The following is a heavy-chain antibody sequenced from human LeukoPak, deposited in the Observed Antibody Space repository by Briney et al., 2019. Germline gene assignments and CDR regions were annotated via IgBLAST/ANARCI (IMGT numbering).Heavy chain of an antibody. V-gene: IGHV3-30*04. J-gene: IGHJ4*02. D-gene: IGHD6-19*01. CDR2: ISYDGSNK. Sequence: GGSLRLSCAASGFTFSSYAMHWVRQAPGKGLEWVAVISYDGSNKYYADSVKGRFTISRDNSKNTLYLQMNSLRAEDTAVYYCARDSSGWYGASDYWGQGTLVTVSS. CDR3: ARDSSGWYGASDY. CDR1: GFTFSSYA.